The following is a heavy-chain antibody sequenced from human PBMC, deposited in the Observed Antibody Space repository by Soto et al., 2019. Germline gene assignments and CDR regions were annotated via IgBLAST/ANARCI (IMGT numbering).Heavy chain of an antibody. CDR2: IIPIFGTA. Sequence: SVKVSCKASGGTFSSYAISWVRQAPGQGLEWMGGIIPIFGTANYAQKFQGRVTITADESTSTAYMELSSLRSEDTAVYYCAAAPIGYCSGGSCXSHSRSGYYYGMDVWGQGTTVTVSS. D-gene: IGHD2-15*01. J-gene: IGHJ6*02. CDR1: GGTFSSYA. CDR3: AAAPIGYCSGGSCXSHSRSGYYYGMDV. V-gene: IGHV1-69*13.